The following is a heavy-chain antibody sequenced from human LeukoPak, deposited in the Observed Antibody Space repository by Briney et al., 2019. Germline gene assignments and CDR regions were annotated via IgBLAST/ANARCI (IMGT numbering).Heavy chain of an antibody. CDR2: IYYSGST. Sequence: PSETLSLTCTVSGGSINTYFWSWIRQPPGKGLGWIGYIYYSGSTNYNPSLKSRVTISVDTSKNQFSLKLSSVTAADTAVYYCARGVTGGWYGDFQHWGQGTLVTVSS. D-gene: IGHD6-19*01. CDR1: GGSINTYF. J-gene: IGHJ1*01. V-gene: IGHV4-59*01. CDR3: ARGVTGGWYGDFQH.